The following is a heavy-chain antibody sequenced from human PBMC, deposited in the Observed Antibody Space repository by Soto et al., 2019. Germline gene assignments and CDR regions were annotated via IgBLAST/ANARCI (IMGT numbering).Heavy chain of an antibody. V-gene: IGHV1-18*01. J-gene: IGHJ4*02. CDR1: GYTFTSYG. CDR3: ARGNLNYYDFWSGYTLSDY. D-gene: IGHD3-3*01. CDR2: ISAYNGNT. Sequence: ASVKVSCKASGYTFTSYGISWVRQAPGQGLDWMGWISAYNGNTNYAQKLQGRVTMTTGTSTSTAYMELRSLRSDDTAVYYCARGNLNYYDFWSGYTLSDYWGQGTLVTVSS.